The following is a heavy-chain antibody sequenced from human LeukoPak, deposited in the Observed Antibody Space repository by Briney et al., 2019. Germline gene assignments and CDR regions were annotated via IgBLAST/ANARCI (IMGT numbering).Heavy chain of an antibody. CDR1: GFTFSSYG. CDR3: ARRVYSAGAFDI. CDR2: ISAGADIT. Sequence: PGGSLRLSCAASGFTFSSYGMSWVRQAPGQGLKWVSAISAGADITDSADSVKGRFTISRDNSKNTLYLQMNSLRADDTAVYYCARRVYSAGAFDIWGQGTMVTVSS. J-gene: IGHJ3*02. V-gene: IGHV3-23*01. D-gene: IGHD3-3*01.